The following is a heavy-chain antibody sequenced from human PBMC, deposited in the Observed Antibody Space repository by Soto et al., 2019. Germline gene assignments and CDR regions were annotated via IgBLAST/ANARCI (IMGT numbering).Heavy chain of an antibody. Sequence: SETLSLTCTVSGGSISSGGYSWSWLRQPPGKGLEWIGYIFHSGSTYYNPSLKSRVTISVDGSKNLFSLEPSSVTAADTAVYYCARLIDLAGTFDYWGQGTLVTVSS. CDR3: ARLIDLAGTFDY. J-gene: IGHJ4*02. D-gene: IGHD6-19*01. CDR1: GGSISSGGYS. CDR2: IFHSGST. V-gene: IGHV4-30-2*01.